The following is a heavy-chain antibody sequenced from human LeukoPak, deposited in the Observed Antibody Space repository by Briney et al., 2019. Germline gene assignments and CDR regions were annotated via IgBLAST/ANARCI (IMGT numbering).Heavy chain of an antibody. Sequence: GGSLRLSCAASGLTFSSYSMSWVRQAPGKGREWVSGISFSGTTTYYADSVKGRFTVSRDNSKNTLYLQMDGLRAEDTAVYYCARDPTELQLLSYYFDSWGQGTLVAVSS. D-gene: IGHD2-2*01. V-gene: IGHV3-23*01. CDR2: ISFSGTTT. CDR3: ARDPTELQLLSYYFDS. J-gene: IGHJ4*02. CDR1: GLTFSSYS.